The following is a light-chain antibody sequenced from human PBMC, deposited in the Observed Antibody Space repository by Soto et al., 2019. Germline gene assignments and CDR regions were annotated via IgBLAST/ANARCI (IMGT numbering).Light chain of an antibody. J-gene: IGKJ5*01. V-gene: IGKV1-5*01. CDR3: QQYKRYSGT. CDR1: QRIXSW. CDR2: DAS. Sequence: NERTYPASTYSAKKKDRVTITCRASQRIXSWLAWYQGKPGKAPKVPXYDASSLERGVPSRFSGSGSGTEFTLPISSLQPDDVATYYCQQYKRYSGTVGQGTRLEI.